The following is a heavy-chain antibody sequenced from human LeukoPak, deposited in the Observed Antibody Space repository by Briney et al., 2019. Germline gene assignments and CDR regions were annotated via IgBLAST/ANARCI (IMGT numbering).Heavy chain of an antibody. CDR3: AREILRFDF. Sequence: ASVKVSCRASGYTFTSYSITWVRQAPGQGLEWVGWINTDAGSPTYAQGFTGRFVFSVDTSVSTAYLQISSLKAEDTAVYYCAREILRFDFWGQGTMVAVSS. V-gene: IGHV7-4-1*02. J-gene: IGHJ3*01. CDR2: INTDAGSP. CDR1: GYTFTSYS.